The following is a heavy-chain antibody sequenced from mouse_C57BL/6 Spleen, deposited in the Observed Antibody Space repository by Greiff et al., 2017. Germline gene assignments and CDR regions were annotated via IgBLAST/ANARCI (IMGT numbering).Heavy chain of an antibody. D-gene: IGHD1-1*01. V-gene: IGHV1-72*01. CDR1: GYTFTSYW. J-gene: IGHJ2*01. Sequence: QVHLKQPGAELVKPGASVKLSCKASGYTFTSYWMHWVKQRPGRGLEWIGRIDPNSGGTKYNEKFKSKATLTVDKSSSTAYMQLSSLTSEDSAVYYCGRSYYGSSDFDYWGQGTTLTVSA. CDR3: GRSYYGSSDFDY. CDR2: IDPNSGGT.